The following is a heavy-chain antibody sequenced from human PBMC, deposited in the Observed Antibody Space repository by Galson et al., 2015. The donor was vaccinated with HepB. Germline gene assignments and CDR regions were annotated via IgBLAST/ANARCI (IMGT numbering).Heavy chain of an antibody. V-gene: IGHV1-24*01. CDR3: ATWAPEGYCSSGPPGRGGYCLNV. Sequence: SVKVSCKVSGYTLTELSMHWVRQAPGKGLEWMGGFDPEDGETIYAQKFQGRVTMTEDTSTDTAYMELSSLRSEDTAVYYCATWAPEGYCSSGPPGRGGYCLNVWGQGTTVTVSS. J-gene: IGHJ6*02. CDR2: FDPEDGET. CDR1: GYTLTELS. D-gene: IGHD2-2*01.